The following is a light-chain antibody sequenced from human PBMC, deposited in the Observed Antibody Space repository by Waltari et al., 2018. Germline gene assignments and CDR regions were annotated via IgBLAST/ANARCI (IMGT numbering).Light chain of an antibody. CDR2: NNN. CDR3: AAWDDSLNAWM. J-gene: IGLJ3*02. V-gene: IGLV1-44*01. Sequence: QSVLTQPPSTSGTPGQRVTISCSGSSSNVGPNYVSWYQQLPGTAPTLLIYNNNRRPAGGPDRFSGSKSGTSASLAISGLQSEDEADYYCAAWDDSLNAWMFGGGTKLTVL. CDR1: SSNVGPNY.